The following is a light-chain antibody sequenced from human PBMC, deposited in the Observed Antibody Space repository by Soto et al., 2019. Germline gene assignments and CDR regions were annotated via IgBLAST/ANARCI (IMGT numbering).Light chain of an antibody. V-gene: IGKV1-5*01. Sequence: DIQMTQSPSTLSASVGDRVTITCRASQSIITWVAWYQQKPGEAPNLLIFDASNLESGVPSRFSGSGSGTEFTLTISSLQPDDFATYYCQQYNSYWTFGQGTKVDIK. CDR2: DAS. J-gene: IGKJ1*01. CDR1: QSIITW. CDR3: QQYNSYWT.